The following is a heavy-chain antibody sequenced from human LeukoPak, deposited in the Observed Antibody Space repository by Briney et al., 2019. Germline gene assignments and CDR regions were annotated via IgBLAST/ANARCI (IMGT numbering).Heavy chain of an antibody. V-gene: IGHV4-38-2*02. Sequence: SETLSLTCTVSGYSISSPFYWGWIRQSPGKRLQWIGSIYYTGSTYYNPSLKSRFTISVDTSKNHFSLKLSCVTAADTAMYYCARHQYYDSRGSHYYSYYYMDVWGKGTTVTVSS. D-gene: IGHD3-22*01. J-gene: IGHJ6*03. CDR1: GYSISSPFY. CDR3: ARHQYYDSRGSHYYSYYYMDV. CDR2: IYYTGST.